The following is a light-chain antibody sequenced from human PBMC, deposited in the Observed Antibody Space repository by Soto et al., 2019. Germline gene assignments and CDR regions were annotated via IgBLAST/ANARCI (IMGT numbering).Light chain of an antibody. Sequence: EIVLTQSPGTLSLFPGERATLSCRASQSVNNTYLGWYQQKPGQAPRLLIYSTTRRSRGIPDRCSGSGSGTDFTLTISRLEPEDFAVYYCQQYGGSVTFGGGTKVEIK. CDR2: STT. V-gene: IGKV3-20*01. J-gene: IGKJ4*01. CDR3: QQYGGSVT. CDR1: QSVNNTY.